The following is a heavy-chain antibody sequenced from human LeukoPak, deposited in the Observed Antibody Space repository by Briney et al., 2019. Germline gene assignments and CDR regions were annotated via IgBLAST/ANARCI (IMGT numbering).Heavy chain of an antibody. D-gene: IGHD2-2*01. CDR3: ARELGGLYQLPIDY. J-gene: IGHJ4*02. CDR1: GYTFTSYG. V-gene: IGHV1-18*01. CDR2: ISAYNGNT. Sequence: ASVKVSCKASGYTFTSYGISWVRQAPGQGLEWMGWISAYNGNTNYAQKLQGRVTMTTDTSTSTAYMELSRLRSDDTAVYYCARELGGLYQLPIDYWGQGTLVTVSS.